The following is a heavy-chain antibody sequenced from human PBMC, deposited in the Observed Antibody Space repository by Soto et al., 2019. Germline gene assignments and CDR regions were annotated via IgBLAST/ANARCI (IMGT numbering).Heavy chain of an antibody. V-gene: IGHV1-18*04. J-gene: IGHJ1*01. CDR2: MSAFTGKA. CDR3: ARDQRYYGSGYYYSNS. Sequence: ASVKVSCKASGYAFMSYGSSWVRQAPGQGLEWVGWMSAFTGKADYAQLFQDRVTMTTDTSTRTAHMELRSLRSDDTAVYYCARDQRYYGSGYYYSNSWGQGTLVTVSS. D-gene: IGHD4-4*01. CDR1: GYAFMSYG.